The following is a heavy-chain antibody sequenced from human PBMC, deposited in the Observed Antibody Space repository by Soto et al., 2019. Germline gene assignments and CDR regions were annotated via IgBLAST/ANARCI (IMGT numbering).Heavy chain of an antibody. CDR3: ATDPQRGDGHNFDE. V-gene: IGHV3-74*01. Sequence: EVQLVESGGGLVQPGGSLRLSCAASGFTFSSYWMHWVRQTPGKGPLWVSRIDPDGTTTNYADSVKGRFTISRDNAENPLYLQMDSLRAEDTAVYYCATDPQRGDGHNFDEWGQGTLVTVSS. CDR2: IDPDGTTT. D-gene: IGHD3-3*01. CDR1: GFTFSSYW. J-gene: IGHJ4*02.